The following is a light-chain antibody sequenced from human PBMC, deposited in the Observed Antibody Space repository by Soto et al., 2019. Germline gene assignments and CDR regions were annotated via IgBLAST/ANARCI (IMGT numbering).Light chain of an antibody. CDR3: SSYTSSSTLYV. CDR1: RGDVGSYNL. V-gene: IGLV2-14*02. J-gene: IGLJ1*01. Sequence: QSALTQPASVSGSPGQSITISCTGTRGDVGSYNLVSWYQQHPDKAPKLLIFEVTNRPSGVSDRFSGSKSGNTASLTISGLQAEDEADYYCSSYTSSSTLYVFGTGTKVTVL. CDR2: EVT.